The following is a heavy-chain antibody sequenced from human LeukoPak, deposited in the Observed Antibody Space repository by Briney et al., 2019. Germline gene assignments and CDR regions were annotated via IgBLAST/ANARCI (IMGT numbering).Heavy chain of an antibody. Sequence: SETLSLTCTVSGGSISSSSYYWGWIRQPPGKGLDWIGSIYYSGSTYYNPSLKSRVTISVDTSKNQFSLKLSSVTAADTAVYYCARAEQQLGIDYWGQGTLVTVSS. CDR2: IYYSGST. J-gene: IGHJ4*02. D-gene: IGHD6-13*01. CDR1: GGSISSSSYY. CDR3: ARAEQQLGIDY. V-gene: IGHV4-39*01.